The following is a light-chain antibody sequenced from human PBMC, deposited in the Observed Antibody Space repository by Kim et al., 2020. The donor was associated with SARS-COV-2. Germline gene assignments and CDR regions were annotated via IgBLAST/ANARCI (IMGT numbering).Light chain of an antibody. CDR3: QQYGQQYGRSALT. Sequence: EIVLTQSPGTLSLSPGERATLSCRASQSISSSYLAWYQQKPGQAPRLLIYGASSRATGIPDRFSGSGSGTDFTLTISRLEPEDFAVYYCQQYGQQYGRSALTFGGGTKVDIK. CDR1: QSISSSY. CDR2: GAS. J-gene: IGKJ4*01. V-gene: IGKV3-20*01.